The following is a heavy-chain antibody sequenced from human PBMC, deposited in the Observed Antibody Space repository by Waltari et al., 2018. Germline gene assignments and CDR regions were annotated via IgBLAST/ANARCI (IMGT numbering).Heavy chain of an antibody. V-gene: IGHV1-3*01. Sequence: QVHLAQSGAEVKKPGASVKISCTASGYTLTSYTIHWVRQAPGQRLEWMGSISSGNGKTKYSQTLQGRLTITRDTSASTVYMEMNSVRSEDTAVYYCARDLTGYYDDNNGYYYGPSVFDYWGQGTLVTVSS. CDR2: ISSGNGKT. CDR1: GYTLTSYT. J-gene: IGHJ4*02. D-gene: IGHD3-22*01. CDR3: ARDLTGYYDDNNGYYYGPSVFDY.